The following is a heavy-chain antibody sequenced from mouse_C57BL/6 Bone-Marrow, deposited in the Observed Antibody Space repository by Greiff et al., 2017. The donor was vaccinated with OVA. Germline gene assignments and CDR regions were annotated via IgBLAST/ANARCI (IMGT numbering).Heavy chain of an antibody. Sequence: EVKLVESGAELVRPGASVKLSCTASGFNIKDDYMHWVKQRPEQGLEWIGWIDPENGDTEYASKFQGKATITADTSSNTAYLQLSSLTSEDTAVYYCTMDGSSYAFDYWGQGTTLTVSS. J-gene: IGHJ2*01. CDR3: TMDGSSYAFDY. CDR2: IDPENGDT. V-gene: IGHV14-4*01. CDR1: GFNIKDDY. D-gene: IGHD1-1*01.